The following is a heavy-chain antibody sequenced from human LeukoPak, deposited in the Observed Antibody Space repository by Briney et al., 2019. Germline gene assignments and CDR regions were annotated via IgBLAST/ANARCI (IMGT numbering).Heavy chain of an antibody. CDR1: GYTFISYY. V-gene: IGHV1-46*03. CDR3: ARASDSSGYYAPQHYFDY. CDR2: INPSGGST. J-gene: IGHJ4*02. Sequence: EASVKVSCKASGYTFISYYMHWVRQAPGQGLEWMGIINPSGGSTSYAQKFQGRVTMTRDTSTSTVYMELSSLRSEDTAVYYCARASDSSGYYAPQHYFDYWGQGTLVTVSS. D-gene: IGHD3-22*01.